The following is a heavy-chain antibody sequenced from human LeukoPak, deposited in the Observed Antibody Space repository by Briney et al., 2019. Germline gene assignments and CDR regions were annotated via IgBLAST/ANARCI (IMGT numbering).Heavy chain of an antibody. CDR1: GYTFTSYY. V-gene: IGHV1-46*01. J-gene: IGHJ5*02. CDR2: INPSGGRT. D-gene: IGHD3-22*01. CDR3: ARGFRGFYDSSGYNGYNWFYP. Sequence: ASVKVSCKASGYTFTSYYMHWVRQSPGQRLGWMGIINPSGGRTSYAQKFQGRVTMTRDTSTSTVYMELSRLRSEDTAVYYCARGFRGFYDSSGYNGYNWFYPWGQGTLVTVSS.